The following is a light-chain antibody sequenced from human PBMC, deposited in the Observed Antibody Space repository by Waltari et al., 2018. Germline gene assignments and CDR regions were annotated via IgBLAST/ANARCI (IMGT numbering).Light chain of an antibody. J-gene: IGLJ2*01. Sequence: QSVLTQPPSASGAPGQRVTICCTGSSSNIGAGYYVSWYQQFPGTAPKLLIYENNKRPSGVSDRFSGSKSGTSASLTITGLQSEDEADYYCSAWDSSLSTVLFGGGTRLTVL. CDR1: SSNIGAGYY. CDR2: ENN. V-gene: IGLV1-40*01. CDR3: SAWDSSLSTVL.